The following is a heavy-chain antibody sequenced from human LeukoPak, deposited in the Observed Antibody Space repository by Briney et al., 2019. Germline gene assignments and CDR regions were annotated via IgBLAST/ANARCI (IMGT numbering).Heavy chain of an antibody. CDR1: GFTFSRHA. CDR3: ARIVPYYYDSSEEGAFDI. CDR2: ISGGSDRT. V-gene: IGHV3-23*01. D-gene: IGHD3-22*01. J-gene: IGHJ3*02. Sequence: GGSLRLSCVASGFTFSRHAMSWVRQAPGKGLEWVSSISGGSDRTYYGDSVKGRFTISRDNSKNTVFLQMNSLRVEDTAVYYCARIVPYYYDSSEEGAFDIWGQGTMVTVSS.